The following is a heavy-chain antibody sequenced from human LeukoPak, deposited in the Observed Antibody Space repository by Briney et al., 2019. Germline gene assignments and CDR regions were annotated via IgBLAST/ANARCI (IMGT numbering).Heavy chain of an antibody. CDR3: AKGGTSSWCFVFDY. J-gene: IGHJ4*02. V-gene: IGHV3-23*01. D-gene: IGHD6-13*01. Sequence: PGGSLRLSCAASGFTFRSYAMTWVRQAPGKGLEWVSVISGSGGNAYYADPVKGRFTISRDNFKNTLYLQMNSLTAEDTAIYYCAKGGTSSWCFVFDYWGQGVLVTVSS. CDR2: ISGSGGNA. CDR1: GFTFRSYA.